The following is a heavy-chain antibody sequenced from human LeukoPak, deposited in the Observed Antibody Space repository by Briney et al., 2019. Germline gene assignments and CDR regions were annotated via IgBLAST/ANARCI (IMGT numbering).Heavy chain of an antibody. CDR2: IKQDGGEK. Sequence: PGGSLRLSCAASGFTFSYAWMNWVRQAPGKGLEWVANIKQDGGEKYYVDSVKGRFTISRDNAKNSLYLQMNSLRPEDTAVYYCAGRGDGNLYYFDHWGQGTLVTASS. CDR3: AGRGDGNLYYFDH. V-gene: IGHV3-7*04. D-gene: IGHD5-24*01. J-gene: IGHJ4*02. CDR1: GFTFSYAW.